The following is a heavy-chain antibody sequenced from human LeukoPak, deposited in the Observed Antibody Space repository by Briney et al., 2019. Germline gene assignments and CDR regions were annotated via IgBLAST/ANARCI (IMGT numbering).Heavy chain of an antibody. J-gene: IGHJ4*02. CDR1: GGSFSGYY. D-gene: IGHD5-12*01. Sequence: SETLSLTCAVYGGSFSGYYWSWIRQPPGKGLEWIWEINHSGSTNYNPSLKSRVTISVDTSKNQFSLKLSSVTAADTAVYYCARCSFARGGYVLFDYWGQGTLVTVSS. CDR3: ARCSFARGGYVLFDY. CDR2: INHSGST. V-gene: IGHV4-34*01.